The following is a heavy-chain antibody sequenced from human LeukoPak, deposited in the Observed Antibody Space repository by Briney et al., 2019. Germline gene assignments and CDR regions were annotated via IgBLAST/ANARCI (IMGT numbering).Heavy chain of an antibody. CDR1: GFAFSSSW. D-gene: IGHD2-2*01. Sequence: GGSLRLSCAASGFAFSSSWMSWVREAPRKGLEWVANIKQDGSETYYVDSLKSRFNVSRDNAKNSVYLQMNNLRDEHTAVYYCARRAPGYCITTSCPDTYYYYYYMDVWGKGTTVTVSS. CDR3: ARRAPGYCITTSCPDTYYYYYYMDV. CDR2: IKQDGSET. J-gene: IGHJ6*03. V-gene: IGHV3-7*01.